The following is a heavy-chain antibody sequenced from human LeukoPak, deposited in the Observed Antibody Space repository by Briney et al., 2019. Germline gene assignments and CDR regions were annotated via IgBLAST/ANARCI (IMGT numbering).Heavy chain of an antibody. J-gene: IGHJ4*02. CDR3: AREDYYDSSAYPIRGFDY. D-gene: IGHD3-22*01. V-gene: IGHV3-48*01. CDR1: GFIFSSYS. Sequence: GGSLRLSCAASGFIFSSYSMNWLRQAPGKGLEWVSYIRRDSGTIYEADSVKGRFTISRDNARNSLFLQMNSLRAEDTATYYCAREDYYDSSAYPIRGFDYWGQGTLVTVSS. CDR2: IRRDSGTI.